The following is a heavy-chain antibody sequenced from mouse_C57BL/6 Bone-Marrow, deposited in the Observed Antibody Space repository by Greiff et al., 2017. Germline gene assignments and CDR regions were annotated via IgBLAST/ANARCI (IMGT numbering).Heavy chain of an antibody. CDR2: IDPSDSYT. CDR1: GYTFTSYW. V-gene: IGHV1-50*01. J-gene: IGHJ2*01. D-gene: IGHD2-5*01. Sequence: VQLQQPGAELVKPGASVKLSCKASGYTFTSYWMQWVKQRPGQGLEWIGEIDPSDSYTNYNQKFKGKATLTVDTSSSTAYMQLSSLTSEDSAVYYGARGDYSNYYFDYWGQGTTLTVSS. CDR3: ARGDYSNYYFDY.